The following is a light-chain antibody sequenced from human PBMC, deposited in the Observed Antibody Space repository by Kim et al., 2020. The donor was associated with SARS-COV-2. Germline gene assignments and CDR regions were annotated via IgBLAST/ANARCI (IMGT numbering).Light chain of an antibody. Sequence: SASVGDRVTITWRASQGINSYLAWYQQKPGKAPKLLIYAASTLQSGVPSRFSGSGSGTDFTLTINSLQPEDFATYYCQQLDSYPLTFGGGTKVDIK. CDR3: QQLDSYPLT. J-gene: IGKJ4*01. CDR2: AAS. V-gene: IGKV1-9*01. CDR1: QGINSY.